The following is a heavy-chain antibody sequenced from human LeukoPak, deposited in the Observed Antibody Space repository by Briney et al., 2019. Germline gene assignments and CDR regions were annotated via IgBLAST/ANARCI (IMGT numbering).Heavy chain of an antibody. CDR3: ARGSVAGTSDY. V-gene: IGHV4-59*01. Sequence: SETLSLTCTVSVGSISSYYWSWIRQPPGKGLEWIGYIYYSGSTNYNPSLKSRVTISVDTSKNQFSLKLSSVTAADTAVYYCARGSVAGTSDYWGQGTLVTVSS. CDR1: VGSISSYY. D-gene: IGHD6-19*01. J-gene: IGHJ4*02. CDR2: IYYSGST.